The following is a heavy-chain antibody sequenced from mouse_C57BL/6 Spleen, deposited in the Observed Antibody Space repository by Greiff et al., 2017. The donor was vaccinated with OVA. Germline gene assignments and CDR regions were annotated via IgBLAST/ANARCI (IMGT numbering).Heavy chain of an antibody. V-gene: IGHV1-52*01. D-gene: IGHD4-1*01. CDR3: ARRNWENYFDY. J-gene: IGHJ2*01. CDR1: GYTFTSYW. Sequence: QVQLKQPGAELVRPGSSVKLSCKASGYTFTSYWMHWVKQRPIQGLEWIGNIDPSDSETHYNQKFKDKATLTVDKSSSTAYMQLSSLTSEDSAVYYCARRNWENYFDYWGQGTTLTVSS. CDR2: IDPSDSET.